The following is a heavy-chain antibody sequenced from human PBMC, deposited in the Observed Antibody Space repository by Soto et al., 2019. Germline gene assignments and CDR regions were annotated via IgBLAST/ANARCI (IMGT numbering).Heavy chain of an antibody. CDR1: GFSLSNGKVG. J-gene: IGHJ6*03. CDR2: IFSNDEK. V-gene: IGHV2-26*01. Sequence: HVTLKESGPVLVKPTETLTLTCTVSGFSLSNGKVGVSWIRQPPGKALEWLAHIFSNDEKSYRTSLKSRLTISEDTSKSQVVLTMTNVDPVDTATYYCARILFGRSVAGGFFYMDVWGKGTTVIVSS. D-gene: IGHD6-19*01. CDR3: ARILFGRSVAGGFFYMDV.